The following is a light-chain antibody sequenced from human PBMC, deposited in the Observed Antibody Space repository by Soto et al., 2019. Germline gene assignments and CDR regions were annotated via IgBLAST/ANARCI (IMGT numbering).Light chain of an antibody. CDR1: QSISTY. CDR2: AAS. J-gene: IGKJ1*01. CDR3: QQSFTTPYVA. Sequence: DIQMTQSPSSLSASVGDRVTITCRASQSISTYLNWYQQKPGKAPRLLIYAASRLQSGVPSRFSWRGSWTDFTLTISSLQPEDFATYYCQQSFTTPYVAFGQGTKVEIK. V-gene: IGKV1-39*01.